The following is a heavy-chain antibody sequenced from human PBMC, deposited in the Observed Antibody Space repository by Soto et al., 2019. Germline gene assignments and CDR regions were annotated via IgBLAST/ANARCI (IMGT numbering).Heavy chain of an antibody. CDR2: IYYSGST. CDR1: GGSISSSSYY. Sequence: SETLSLTCTVSGGSISSSSYYWGWIRQPPGKGLEWIGSIYYSGSTYYNPSLKSRVTISVDTSKNQFSLKLSSVTAADTAVYYCARHKGAATGYYYYMDVWGKGTTVTVSS. D-gene: IGHD1-26*01. J-gene: IGHJ6*03. V-gene: IGHV4-39*01. CDR3: ARHKGAATGYYYYMDV.